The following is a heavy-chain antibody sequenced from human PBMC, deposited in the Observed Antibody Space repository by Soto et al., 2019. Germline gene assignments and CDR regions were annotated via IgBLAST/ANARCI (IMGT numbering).Heavy chain of an antibody. D-gene: IGHD2-15*01. Sequence: GGSLRLSCAASGFTFSSYAMSWVRQAPGKGLEWVSAISGSGGSTYYADSVKGRFTISRDNSKNTLYLQMNSLRAEDTAVYYCAKAGRLYCSGGSCVYFDYWGPGTLVTVSS. CDR1: GFTFSSYA. V-gene: IGHV3-23*01. CDR2: ISGSGGST. J-gene: IGHJ4*02. CDR3: AKAGRLYCSGGSCVYFDY.